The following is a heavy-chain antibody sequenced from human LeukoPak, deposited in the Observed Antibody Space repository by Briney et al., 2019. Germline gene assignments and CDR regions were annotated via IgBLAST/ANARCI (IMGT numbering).Heavy chain of an antibody. D-gene: IGHD5-18*01. J-gene: IGHJ6*03. CDR3: ARARIQLWPYYYMDV. V-gene: IGHV3-74*01. CDR2: INSDGSST. Sequence: GGSLRLSCAASGFTFSSYWMHWDRQAPGKGLVWVSRINSDGSSTSYADSVKGRFTISRDNAKNTLYLQMNSLRAEDTAVYYCARARIQLWPYYYMDVWGKGTTVTVSS. CDR1: GFTFSSYW.